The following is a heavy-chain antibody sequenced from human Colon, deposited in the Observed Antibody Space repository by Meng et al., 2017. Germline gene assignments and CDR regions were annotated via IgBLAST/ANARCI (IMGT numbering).Heavy chain of an antibody. CDR3: ARYYYDSSGYYAIDY. D-gene: IGHD3-22*01. CDR1: GGPISSGDYD. V-gene: IGHV4-30-4*01. Sequence: QMQLHESGPGLVKPSLILSLTCTFFGGPISSGDYDRSWIRQPPGKGLEWIGYIYYSGSTHYNPSLKSRVTMSVETSKNQFSLKLSSVTAADTAVYYCARYYYDSSGYYAIDYWGQGTLVTVSS. J-gene: IGHJ4*02. CDR2: IYYSGST.